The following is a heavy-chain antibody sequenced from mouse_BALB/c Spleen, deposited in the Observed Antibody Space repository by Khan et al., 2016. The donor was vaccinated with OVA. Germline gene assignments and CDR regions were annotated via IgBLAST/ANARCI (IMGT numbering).Heavy chain of an antibody. CDR3: ASELGRYDAMDY. D-gene: IGHD4-1*01. CDR2: ISNSGNT. J-gene: IGHJ4*01. V-gene: IGHV3-2*02. Sequence: EVQLQESGPGLVKPSQSLSLTCTVTGYSITSDYAWNWIRQFPGNKLEWMGYISNSGNTNYNPSLKSRISITRDTSKNQFFLQLNSVTTEDTAKYYCASELGRYDAMDYWGQGTSVTVSS. CDR1: GYSITSDYA.